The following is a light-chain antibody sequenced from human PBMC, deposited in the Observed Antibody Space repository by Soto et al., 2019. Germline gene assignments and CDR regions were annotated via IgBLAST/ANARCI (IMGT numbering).Light chain of an antibody. Sequence: QSVLTQPPSASATPGQRVSISCSGSSSNIGTNFVSWYQQLPGTAPKLLITGNSYRPSGVPDRFSGSKSGTSAYLAITGLQAEDEADYYCYSYDSSLSHNYVFGTGTKVTVL. CDR3: YSYDSSLSHNYV. J-gene: IGLJ1*01. V-gene: IGLV1-40*01. CDR2: GNS. CDR1: SSNIGTNF.